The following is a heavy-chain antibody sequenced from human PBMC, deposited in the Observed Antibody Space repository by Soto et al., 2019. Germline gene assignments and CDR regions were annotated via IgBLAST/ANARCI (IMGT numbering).Heavy chain of an antibody. CDR1: GGSITTHY. J-gene: IGHJ4*02. CDR2: IYHNGIT. D-gene: IGHD2-2*01. Sequence: SETLSLTCTVSGGSITTHYWNWIRQPPGKGLEWIGYIYHNGITNYNPSLNSRVTISLDTSKNQFSLELSSVTAADTAVYYCARKGDYCSNSSCYEFDSWGPGTLVTVSS. V-gene: IGHV4-59*08. CDR3: ARKGDYCSNSSCYEFDS.